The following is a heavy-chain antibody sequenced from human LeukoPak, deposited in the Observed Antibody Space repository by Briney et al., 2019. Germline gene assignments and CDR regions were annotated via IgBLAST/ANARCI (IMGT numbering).Heavy chain of an antibody. V-gene: IGHV2-26*01. CDR3: AHSAPTNDYGDYDWFDP. J-gene: IGHJ5*02. D-gene: IGHD4-17*01. Sequence: SGPVLVKPTETLTLTCTVSGFSLSNARMGVSWIRQPPGKALEWLAHIFSNDEKSYSTSLKSRLTITKDTSKNQVVLTMTNMDPVDTATYYCAHSAPTNDYGDYDWFDPWGQGTLVTVSS. CDR1: GFSLSNARMG. CDR2: IFSNDEK.